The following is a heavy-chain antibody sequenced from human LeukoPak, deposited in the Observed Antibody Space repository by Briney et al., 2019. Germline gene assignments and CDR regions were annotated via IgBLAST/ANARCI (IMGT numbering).Heavy chain of an antibody. CDR2: IYYSGST. V-gene: IGHV4-38-2*02. Sequence: PSETLSLTCAVSGYSISSGYYWGWIRQPPGKGLEWIGYIYYSGSTNYNPSLKSRVTISVDTSKNQFSLKLSSVTAADTAVYYCARERAARLLDYWGQGTLVTVSS. J-gene: IGHJ4*02. CDR1: GYSISSGYY. D-gene: IGHD6-6*01. CDR3: ARERAARLLDY.